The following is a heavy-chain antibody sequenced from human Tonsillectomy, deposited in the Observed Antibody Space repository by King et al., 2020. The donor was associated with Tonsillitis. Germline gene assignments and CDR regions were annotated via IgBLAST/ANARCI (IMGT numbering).Heavy chain of an antibody. D-gene: IGHD5-18*01. CDR1: GYTFTNYY. CDR2: INTSGGGT. V-gene: IGHV1-46*01. Sequence: QLVQSGAEVKKPGASVKVSCKASGYTFTNYYMHWVRQAPGQGLEWMGIINTSGGGTSYAQKFQGRVTMTRDTSTSTVYMELSSLRSEDTAVYYWARGHLDTAMGTFDSWGQGTLVTVSS. CDR3: ARGHLDTAMGTFDS. J-gene: IGHJ4*02.